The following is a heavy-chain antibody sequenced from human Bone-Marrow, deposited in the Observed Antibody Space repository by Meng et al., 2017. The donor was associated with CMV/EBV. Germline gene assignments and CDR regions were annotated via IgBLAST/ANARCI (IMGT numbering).Heavy chain of an antibody. CDR3: AGERKLRFLETKGGPFDY. Sequence: QGELVQSGDELKKPGAEVKVSFKASGSTFNGYDMHWVREAPGQGLEWMGWIKPNSGGKNYAQKFKGRVTTNMDTTNSTACMELSRLRSDHTAVYYWAGERKLRFLETKGGPFDYWGQGTLVTVSS. V-gene: IGHV1-2*02. CDR2: IKPNSGGK. CDR1: GSTFNGYD. J-gene: IGHJ4*02. D-gene: IGHD3-3*01.